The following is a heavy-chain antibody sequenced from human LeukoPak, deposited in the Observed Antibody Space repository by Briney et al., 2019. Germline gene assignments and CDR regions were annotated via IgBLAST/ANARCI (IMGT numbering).Heavy chain of an antibody. CDR2: ISGSGGST. CDR3: ASQTDTMIVPKDYFDY. V-gene: IGHV3-23*01. Sequence: GGSLRLSCAASGFTFSSYAMSWVRQAPGKGLEWVSAISGSGGSTYYADSVKGRFTISRDNSKNTLYLQMNSLRAEDTAVYYCASQTDTMIVPKDYFDYWGQGTLVTVSS. CDR1: GFTFSSYA. D-gene: IGHD3-22*01. J-gene: IGHJ4*02.